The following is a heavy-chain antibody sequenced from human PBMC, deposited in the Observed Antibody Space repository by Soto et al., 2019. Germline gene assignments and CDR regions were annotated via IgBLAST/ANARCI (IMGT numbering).Heavy chain of an antibody. CDR1: GFTFSNYA. CDR2: ISGSGGTT. J-gene: IGHJ4*02. Sequence: VQLLESGGGLVQPGRSLRLSCAASGFTFSNYAMSWVRQAPGQGLDWVSAISGSGGTTYYADSVKGRFTTSRDNSTHTLFPQMNSLRAEDAAVYYCAKFFVETGSNSGWPWSFHYWGQGTLVTVSS. D-gene: IGHD6-25*01. CDR3: AKFFVETGSNSGWPWSFHY. V-gene: IGHV3-23*01.